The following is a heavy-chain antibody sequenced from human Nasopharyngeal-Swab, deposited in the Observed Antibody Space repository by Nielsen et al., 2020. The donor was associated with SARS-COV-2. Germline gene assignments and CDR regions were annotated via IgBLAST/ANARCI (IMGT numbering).Heavy chain of an antibody. V-gene: IGHV3-74*01. CDR3: VRETERQGKYYFDY. CDR1: GFTFSNYW. Sequence: GGSLRLSCVASGFTFSNYWMHWVRQAPGKGLMWVSRIKTDGSSPICADSVKDRFTISRDNAKNTLYLQMNSLRVDDTAVYYCVRETERQGKYYFDYWGQRILATVSS. J-gene: IGHJ4*02. D-gene: IGHD1-1*01. CDR2: IKTDGSSP.